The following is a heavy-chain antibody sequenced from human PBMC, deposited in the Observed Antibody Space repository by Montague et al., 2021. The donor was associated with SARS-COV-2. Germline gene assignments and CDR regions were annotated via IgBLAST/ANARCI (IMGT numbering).Heavy chain of an antibody. J-gene: IGHJ4*02. CDR3: ARGTRAVQITPGFRY. Sequence: SETLSLTCAVYGGSFHIFSWGWIRQSPGKGLEWIGEVDHSGNTKYNPSLKSRVTISVDTSKNQFSLNLTSVTAAGTAIYYCARGTRAVQITPGFRYWGRGTQVAVSS. D-gene: IGHD5-24*01. V-gene: IGHV4-34*01. CDR2: VDHSGNT. CDR1: GGSFHIFS.